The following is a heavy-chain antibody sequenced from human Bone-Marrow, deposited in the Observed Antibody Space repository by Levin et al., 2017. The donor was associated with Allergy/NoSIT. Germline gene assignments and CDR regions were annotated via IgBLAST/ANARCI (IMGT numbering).Heavy chain of an antibody. V-gene: IGHV3-30-3*01. D-gene: IGHD3-22*01. CDR2: LSHDETIT. J-gene: IGHJ3*01. CDR1: GPSFPNYV. CDR3: ARSGHTSGYCDIFDL. Sequence: GGSLRLSCVVSGPSFPNYVMHWVRQAPGKGLEWVAVLSHDETITIYADSVEGRFTISRDLSKNTLYLQMNSLRDEDTAVYYCARSGHTSGYCDIFDLWGQGTMVTVSS.